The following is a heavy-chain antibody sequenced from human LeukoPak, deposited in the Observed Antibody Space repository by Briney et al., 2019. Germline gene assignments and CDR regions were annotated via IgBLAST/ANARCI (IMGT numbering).Heavy chain of an antibody. D-gene: IGHD4-17*01. CDR3: ARVGGGDYGDYGGGGWFDP. CDR2: IKQDGSEK. Sequence: GGSLRLSCAASGFTFSSDWMSWVRQAPGKGLERVANIKQDGSEKYYVDSVKGRFTISRDNAKNSLYLQMNSLRAEDTAVYYCARVGGGDYGDYGGGGWFDPWGQGTLVTVSS. J-gene: IGHJ5*02. CDR1: GFTFSSDW. V-gene: IGHV3-7*01.